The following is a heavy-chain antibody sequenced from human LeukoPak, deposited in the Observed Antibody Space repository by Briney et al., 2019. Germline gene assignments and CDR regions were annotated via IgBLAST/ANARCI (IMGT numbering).Heavy chain of an antibody. CDR2: IYHSGST. CDR3: ARGGGYYDSSGYYPFDY. CDR1: GGSISSGGYS. D-gene: IGHD3-22*01. V-gene: IGHV4-30-2*01. Sequence: SETLSLTCAVSGGSISSGGYSWRWIRQPPGKGLEWIGYIYHSGSTYYNPSLKSRVTISVDRSKNQFSLKLSSVTAADTAVYYCARGGGYYDSSGYYPFDYWGQGTLVTVSS. J-gene: IGHJ4*02.